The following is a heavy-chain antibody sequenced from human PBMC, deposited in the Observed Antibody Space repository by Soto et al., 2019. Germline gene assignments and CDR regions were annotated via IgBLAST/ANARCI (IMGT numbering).Heavy chain of an antibody. CDR2: ISGSDDTI. CDR1: GFIFSDYH. CDR3: VRGRRISGFYRGLDY. J-gene: IGHJ4*02. Sequence: PGGSLRLSCAASGFIFSDYHMTWIRQAPGKGLELVAYISGSDDTIYYADSVKGRFTISRDNGNDSLFLQMNSLRAEDTAIYYCVRGRRISGFYRGLDYWGRGTLVTVSS. V-gene: IGHV3-11*01. D-gene: IGHD1-20*01.